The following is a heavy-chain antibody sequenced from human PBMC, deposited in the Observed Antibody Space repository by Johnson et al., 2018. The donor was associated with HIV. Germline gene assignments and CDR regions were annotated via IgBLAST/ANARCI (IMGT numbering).Heavy chain of an antibody. CDR3: ARPLLLWFGETYDAFDI. J-gene: IGHJ3*02. V-gene: IGHV3-30*02. CDR1: GFTFSSYG. CDR2: IRYDGSNK. Sequence: QVQLVESGGGVVQPGGSLRLSCAASGFTFSSYGMHWVRQAPGKGLEWVAFIRYDGSNKYYADSVKGRFTISRDNSKNTVYLQMNSLKGEDTAVYYCARPLLLWFGETYDAFDIWGQGTMVTVSS. D-gene: IGHD3-10*01.